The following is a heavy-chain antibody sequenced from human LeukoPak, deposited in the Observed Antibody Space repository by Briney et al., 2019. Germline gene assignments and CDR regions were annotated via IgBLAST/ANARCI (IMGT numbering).Heavy chain of an antibody. CDR1: GGSISSSSYY. CDR3: ARLHYYYMDV. CDR2: IYYSGST. J-gene: IGHJ6*03. Sequence: PSETMSLTCTVSGGSISSSSYYWGWIRQPPGKGLEWIGSIYYSGSTYYNPSLKSRVTISVDTSKNQFSLKLSSVTAADTAVYYCARLHYYYMDVWGKGTTVTV. V-gene: IGHV4-39*01.